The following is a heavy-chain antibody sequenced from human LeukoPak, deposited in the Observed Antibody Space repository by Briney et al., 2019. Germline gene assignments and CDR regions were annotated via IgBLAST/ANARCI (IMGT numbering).Heavy chain of an antibody. CDR3: ARAGRCLPTRSFDY. CDR1: GGSISSYY. D-gene: IGHD5-24*01. Sequence: SETLSLTCTVSGGSISSYYWSWIRQPPGKGLEWIGYIYYSGSTNYNPSLKSRVTISVDTSKNQFSLKLSSVTAADTAVYYCARAGRCLPTRSFDYWGQGTLVTVSS. CDR2: IYYSGST. J-gene: IGHJ4*02. V-gene: IGHV4-59*01.